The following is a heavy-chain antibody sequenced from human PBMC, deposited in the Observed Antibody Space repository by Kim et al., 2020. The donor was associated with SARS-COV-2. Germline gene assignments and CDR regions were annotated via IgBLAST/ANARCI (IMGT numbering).Heavy chain of an antibody. CDR3: AKGTYNWNYGGGFDP. V-gene: IGHV3-9*01. D-gene: IGHD1-7*01. Sequence: GGSLRLSCAASGFTFGDYAMHWVRQAPGKGLEWVSGISWNSGSICYADSVKGRFTISRDNAKNSLYLQMNSLRAEDTALYYCAKGTYNWNYGGGFDPWGQGTLVTVSS. CDR1: GFTFGDYA. J-gene: IGHJ5*02. CDR2: ISWNSGSI.